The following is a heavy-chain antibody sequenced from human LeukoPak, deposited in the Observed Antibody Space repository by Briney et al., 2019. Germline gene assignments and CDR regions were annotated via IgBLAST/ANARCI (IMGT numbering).Heavy chain of an antibody. D-gene: IGHD6-19*01. CDR2: IYYSGST. V-gene: IGHV4-59*01. CDR3: TSSSGWYGHPDY. J-gene: IGHJ4*02. CDR1: GGSISSYY. Sequence: SETLSLTCTVSGGSISSYYWSWIRQPPGKGLEWIGYIYYSGSTNYNPSLKSRVAISVDTSKNQFSLKLISVTAADTAVYYCTSSSGWYGHPDYWGQGTLVTVSS.